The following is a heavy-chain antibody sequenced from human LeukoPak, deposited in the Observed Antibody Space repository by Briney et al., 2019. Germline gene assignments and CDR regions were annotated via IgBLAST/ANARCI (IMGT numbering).Heavy chain of an antibody. CDR1: GFTFSDYA. D-gene: IGHD6-6*01. J-gene: IGHJ4*02. CDR3: AKEVAAGRKGIDY. CDR2: ITGSGGGT. Sequence: GGSLRLSCAASGFTFSDYAMSWVRQAPGKGLEWVSGITGSGGGTYYADSVKGRFTISRDSSSSTLFLQMKSLRAEDTATYYCAKEVAAGRKGIDYWGQGILVTVSS. V-gene: IGHV3-23*01.